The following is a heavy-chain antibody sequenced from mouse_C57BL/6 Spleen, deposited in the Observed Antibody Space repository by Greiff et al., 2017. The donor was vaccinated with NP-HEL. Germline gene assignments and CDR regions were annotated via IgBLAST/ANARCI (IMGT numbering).Heavy chain of an antibody. J-gene: IGHJ2*01. Sequence: EVQLQQSGPGLVKPSQSLSLTCTVTGYSITSGYGWNWIRQFPGNKLEWMGYISYSGSTNYKPSRKSRISITRDTSKNQFFLQLNSVTTEDKATYYCARTARIKYWGQGTTLTVSS. V-gene: IGHV3-2*02. CDR1: GYSITSGYG. CDR2: ISYSGST. D-gene: IGHD1-2*01. CDR3: ARTARIKY.